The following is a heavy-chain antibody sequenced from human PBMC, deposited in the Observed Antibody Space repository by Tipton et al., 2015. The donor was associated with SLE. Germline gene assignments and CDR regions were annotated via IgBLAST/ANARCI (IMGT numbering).Heavy chain of an antibody. Sequence: PGLVKPSETLSLTCSVSGGSISNYYWSWIRQPPGKGLEWMGYIDDSGTTNYNPSLMGRLTMSVDTPRNQFSLNLRSVTAADTAVYHCARHVEGGFDPWGQGTLVTVSS. CDR2: IDDSGTT. J-gene: IGHJ5*02. CDR3: ARHVEGGFDP. V-gene: IGHV4-59*08. CDR1: GGSISNYY.